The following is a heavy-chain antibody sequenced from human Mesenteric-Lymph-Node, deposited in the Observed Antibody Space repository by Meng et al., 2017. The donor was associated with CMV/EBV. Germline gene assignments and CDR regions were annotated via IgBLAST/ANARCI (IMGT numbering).Heavy chain of an antibody. CDR3: ARGLLSLWYFDL. Sequence: CAASGFTFSGYVMTWVRQAPGKGLEWVSGISGSGVSTNYADSVKGRFTVSRDNSKNTLYLEMNSLRAEDTAVYYCARGLLSLWYFDLWGRGTLVTVSS. D-gene: IGHD3-10*01. V-gene: IGHV3-23*01. CDR2: ISGSGVST. J-gene: IGHJ2*01. CDR1: GFTFSGYV.